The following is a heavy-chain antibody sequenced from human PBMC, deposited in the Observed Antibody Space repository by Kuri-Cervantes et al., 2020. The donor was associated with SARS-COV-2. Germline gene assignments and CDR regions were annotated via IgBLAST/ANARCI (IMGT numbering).Heavy chain of an antibody. D-gene: IGHD3-22*01. CDR1: GFTFSSYE. CDR3: ARGGANYYDSSGYSICYYGKDV. V-gene: IGHV3-48*03. CDR2: ISSSGSTI. J-gene: IGHJ6*02. Sequence: GGSLRLSCAASGFTFSSYEMNWVRQAPGKGLEWVSYISSSGSTIFYADSVKGRFTISRDNAKNSLYLQMNSLRAEDTAVYYCARGGANYYDSSGYSICYYGKDVWGQGTTVTVSS.